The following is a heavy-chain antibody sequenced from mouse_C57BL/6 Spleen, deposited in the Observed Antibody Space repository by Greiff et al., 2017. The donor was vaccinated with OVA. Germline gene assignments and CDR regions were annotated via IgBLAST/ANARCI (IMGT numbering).Heavy chain of an antibody. Sequence: EVKLVESGGGLVQPGGSLKLSCAASGFTFSDYYMYWVRQTPEKRLEWVAYISNGGGSTYYPDTVKGRFTISRGNAKNTLYLQMSRLKSEDTAMYYCARLALFITTVVADWYFDVWGTGTTVTVSS. V-gene: IGHV5-12*01. CDR2: ISNGGGST. CDR1: GFTFSDYY. CDR3: ARLALFITTVVADWYFDV. D-gene: IGHD1-1*01. J-gene: IGHJ1*03.